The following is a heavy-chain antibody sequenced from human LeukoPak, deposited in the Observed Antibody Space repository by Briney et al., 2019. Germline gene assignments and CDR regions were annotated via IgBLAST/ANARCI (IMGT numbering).Heavy chain of an antibody. CDR1: GGSFSGYY. V-gene: IGHV4-34*01. D-gene: IGHD2-2*02. CDR2: INHSGST. Sequence: PSETLSLTCAVYGGSFSGYYWSWIRQPPGKGLEWIGEINHSGSTNYNPSLKSRVTISVDTSKNQFSLKLSSVTAADTAVYYCARDIDYCSSTSCYKPYDYYGMDVWGQGTTVTVSS. J-gene: IGHJ6*02. CDR3: ARDIDYCSSTSCYKPYDYYGMDV.